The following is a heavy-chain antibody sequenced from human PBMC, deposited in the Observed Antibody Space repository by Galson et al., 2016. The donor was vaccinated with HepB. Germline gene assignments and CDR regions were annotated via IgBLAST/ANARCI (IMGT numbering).Heavy chain of an antibody. V-gene: IGHV4-39*01. Sequence: SETLSLTCIVSGGSISSDYYWGWIRQPPGRGLEWIGSIYSSEGTYYNPSLKSRVTISVDTSKNQFSLSLTSVTAADTAIYYCVRLGTAAAVANRRGSIYWGQGTRVTVSS. D-gene: IGHD6-25*01. J-gene: IGHJ4*02. CDR2: IYSSEGT. CDR1: GGSISSDYY. CDR3: VRLGTAAAVANRRGSIY.